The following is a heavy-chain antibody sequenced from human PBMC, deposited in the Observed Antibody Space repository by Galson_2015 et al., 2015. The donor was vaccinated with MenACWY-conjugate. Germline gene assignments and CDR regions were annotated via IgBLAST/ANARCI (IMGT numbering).Heavy chain of an antibody. CDR3: ARDDRGSFYNTLYWFDP. Sequence: SVKVSCKVSGDTFSSDSISWVRQAPGQGLELMGGIIPLSGNTNYVEKFQGRVTITADSSTNTVYMELSRLKSEDTAMSYCARDDRGSFYNTLYWFDPWGQGTQVTVSS. CDR1: GDTFSSDS. J-gene: IGHJ5*02. D-gene: IGHD1-1*01. V-gene: IGHV1-69*13. CDR2: IIPLSGNT.